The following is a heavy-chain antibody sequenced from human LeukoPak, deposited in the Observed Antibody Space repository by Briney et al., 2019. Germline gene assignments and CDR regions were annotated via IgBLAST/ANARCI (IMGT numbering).Heavy chain of an antibody. Sequence: ASVKVSCKASGYTFTSYGISWVRQAPGQGLEWMGWISAYNGNTNYAQKLQGRVTMTTDTSTSTAYMELRSLRSDDTAVYYCARDLIRVVRGVIYYYGMDVWGQGTTVTVSS. J-gene: IGHJ6*02. D-gene: IGHD3-10*01. CDR3: ARDLIRVVRGVIYYYGMDV. V-gene: IGHV1-18*01. CDR1: GYTFTSYG. CDR2: ISAYNGNT.